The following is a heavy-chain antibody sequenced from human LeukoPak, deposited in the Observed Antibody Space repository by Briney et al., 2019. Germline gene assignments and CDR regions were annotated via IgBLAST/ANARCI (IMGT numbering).Heavy chain of an antibody. Sequence: GGSLRLSCAASGFTFDDYGMSWVRQAPGKGLDWVSGINWNGGSTGYADSVKGRFTISRDNAKNSLYLQMNSLRAEDTALYYCARDNSEYSSGWYGGDYWGQGTLVTVSS. J-gene: IGHJ4*02. V-gene: IGHV3-20*04. CDR3: ARDNSEYSSGWYGGDY. CDR2: INWNGGST. D-gene: IGHD6-19*01. CDR1: GFTFDDYG.